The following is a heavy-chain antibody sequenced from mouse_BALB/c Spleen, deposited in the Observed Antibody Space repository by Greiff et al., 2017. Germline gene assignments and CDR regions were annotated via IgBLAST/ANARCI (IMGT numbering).Heavy chain of an antibody. V-gene: IGHV3-2*02. CDR3: VGLLYAMDY. J-gene: IGHJ4*01. Sequence: EVQLVESGPGLVKPSQSLSLTCTVTGYSITSDYAWNWIRQFPGNKLEWMGYISYSGSTSYNPSLKSRISITRDTSKNQFFLQLNSVTTEDTATYYCVGLLYAMDYWGQGTSVTVSS. D-gene: IGHD1-1*01. CDR1: GYSITSDYA. CDR2: ISYSGST.